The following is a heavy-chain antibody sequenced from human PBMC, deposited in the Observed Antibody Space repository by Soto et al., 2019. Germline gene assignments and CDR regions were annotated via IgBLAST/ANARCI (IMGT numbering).Heavy chain of an antibody. Sequence: SVTVSCNASVGTFSSYAISWVRQAPGKGLEWMGGIIPIFGTANYAQKFQGRVTITADESTSTAYMELSSLRSEDTAVYYCARDGDTYYDFWSGYYSSHEAFDIWGQGTMVTVSS. J-gene: IGHJ3*02. V-gene: IGHV1-69*13. CDR1: VGTFSSYA. CDR2: IIPIFGTA. D-gene: IGHD3-3*01. CDR3: ARDGDTYYDFWSGYYSSHEAFDI.